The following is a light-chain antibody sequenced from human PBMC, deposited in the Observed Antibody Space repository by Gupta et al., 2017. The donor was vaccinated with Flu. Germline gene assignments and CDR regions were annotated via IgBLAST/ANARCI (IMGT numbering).Light chain of an antibody. V-gene: IGKV2-28*01. Sequence: DIVMTQSPLSLPVTPGEPASIPCRSSQSLLHSNGYTYLDWYLQKPGQSPQLLIYLGSNRASGVPDRFSGSGSGTDFTLKISRVEAEDVGVYYCKQALQTPFTFGHGTKVDIK. CDR2: LGS. CDR3: KQALQTPFT. CDR1: QSLLHSNGYTY. J-gene: IGKJ3*01.